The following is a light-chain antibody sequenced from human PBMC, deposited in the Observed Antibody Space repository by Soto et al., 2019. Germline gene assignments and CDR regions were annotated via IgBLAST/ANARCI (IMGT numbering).Light chain of an antibody. CDR3: NSYAGSNNLV. Sequence: QSALTQPPSASGSPGQSVTISCTGTSSDVGDYNYVSWYQQHPGKAPKLMIYEVSKRPSGVPDRFSGSKSGNTAPLTVSGLQAEDEADYYCNSYAGSNNLVFGGGTKLTVL. V-gene: IGLV2-8*01. CDR2: EVS. CDR1: SSDVGDYNY. J-gene: IGLJ3*02.